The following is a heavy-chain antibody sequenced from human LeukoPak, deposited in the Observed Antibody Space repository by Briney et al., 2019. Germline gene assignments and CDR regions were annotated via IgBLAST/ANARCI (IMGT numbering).Heavy chain of an antibody. CDR3: ARGAYCSSTSCYGGYYYYYGMDV. CDR2: ISAYNGNT. CDR1: GYTFTSYG. Sequence: ASVKVSCKASGYTFTSYGIGWVRQAPGQGLEWMGWISAYNGNTNYAQKLQGRVTMTTDTSTSTAYMELRSLRSDDTAVYYCARGAYCSSTSCYGGYYYYYGMDVWGQGTTVTVSS. V-gene: IGHV1-18*01. J-gene: IGHJ6*02. D-gene: IGHD2-2*01.